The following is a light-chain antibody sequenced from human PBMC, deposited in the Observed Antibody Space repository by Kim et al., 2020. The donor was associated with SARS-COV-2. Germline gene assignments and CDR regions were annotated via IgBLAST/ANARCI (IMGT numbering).Light chain of an antibody. J-gene: IGLJ1*01. Sequence: QSVLTQPPSVSAAPGQKVTISCSGSSSNIENNYVSWYQQLPGTAPKLLIFDNDERPSGIPDRFSGSKSDTSATLGITGLQTGDEADYYCGTWDSNLSVYVFGTGTKVTVL. CDR3: GTWDSNLSVYV. CDR2: DND. V-gene: IGLV1-51*01. CDR1: SSNIENNY.